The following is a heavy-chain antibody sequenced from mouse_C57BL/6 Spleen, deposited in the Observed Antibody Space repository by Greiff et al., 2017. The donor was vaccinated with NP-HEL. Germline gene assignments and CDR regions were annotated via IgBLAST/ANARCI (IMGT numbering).Heavy chain of an antibody. CDR2: ISDGGSYT. J-gene: IGHJ3*01. CDR3: ARGGYSNYVGFAY. Sequence: EVQRVESGGGLVKPGGSLKLSCAASGFTFSSYAMSWVRQTPEKRLEWVATISDGGSYTYYPDNVKGRFTISRDNAKNNLYLQMSHLKSEDTAMYYCARGGYSNYVGFAYWGQGTLVTVSA. CDR1: GFTFSSYA. D-gene: IGHD2-5*01. V-gene: IGHV5-4*01.